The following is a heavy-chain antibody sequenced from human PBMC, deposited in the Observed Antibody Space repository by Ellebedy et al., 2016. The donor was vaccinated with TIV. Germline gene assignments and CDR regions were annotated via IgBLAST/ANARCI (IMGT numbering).Heavy chain of an antibody. CDR1: GGSISSGGYY. CDR3: ARVVYSSSSGEISFDY. Sequence: LRLXXTVSGGSISSGGYYWSWIRQHPGKGLEWIGYIYYSGSTYYNPSLKSRVTISVDTSKNQFSLKLSSVTAADTAVYYCARVVYSSSSGEISFDYWGQGTLVTVSS. CDR2: IYYSGST. J-gene: IGHJ4*02. D-gene: IGHD6-6*01. V-gene: IGHV4-31*03.